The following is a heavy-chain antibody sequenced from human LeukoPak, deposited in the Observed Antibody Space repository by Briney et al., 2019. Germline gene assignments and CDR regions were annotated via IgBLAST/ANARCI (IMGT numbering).Heavy chain of an antibody. Sequence: GGSLRLSCAASGFTFSSFAMIWFRQAPGKGLEWVSTISGSGGDIYYADSAKGRFTISRDNSKNTLYLQMSSLRAEDTAVYYCASRHPDLAGPWGQGTLVTVSS. D-gene: IGHD3-3*02. CDR1: GFTFSSFA. J-gene: IGHJ5*02. CDR3: ASRHPDLAGP. CDR2: ISGSGGDI. V-gene: IGHV3-23*01.